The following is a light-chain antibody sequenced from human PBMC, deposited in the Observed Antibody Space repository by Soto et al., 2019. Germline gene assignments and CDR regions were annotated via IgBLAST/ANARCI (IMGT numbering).Light chain of an antibody. Sequence: EIVMTQSPATLSLSPGERATLSCRASQSVSSYLAWYQQKPGQAPRLLIYDASNRATGIPARFSGSGSGTDLTLTISILGPEDVAVYYCQQRSNWTITFGQGTRLEI. CDR1: QSVSSY. CDR2: DAS. CDR3: QQRSNWTIT. J-gene: IGKJ5*01. V-gene: IGKV3-11*01.